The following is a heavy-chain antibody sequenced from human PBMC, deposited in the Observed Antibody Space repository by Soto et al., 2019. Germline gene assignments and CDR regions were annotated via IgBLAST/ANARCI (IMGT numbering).Heavy chain of an antibody. V-gene: IGHV1-8*01. Sequence: QVQLVQSGAELKKSGASVKVSCKTSGYPFTTYDINWVRQATGQGLEWMGWMNPNSGNTGYAQNFQGRVAMTRDSYVSTAYMELSRLTSEDTAVYYCVRGYYGSSDESYKKEFDYWGQGTLVTVSS. J-gene: IGHJ4*02. CDR2: MNPNSGNT. D-gene: IGHD3-10*01. CDR3: VRGYYGSSDESYKKEFDY. CDR1: GYPFTTYD.